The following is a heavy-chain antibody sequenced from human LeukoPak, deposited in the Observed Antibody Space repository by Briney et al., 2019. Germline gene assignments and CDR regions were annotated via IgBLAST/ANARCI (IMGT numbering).Heavy chain of an antibody. Sequence: GASVKVSCKASGYTFTSYYMHWVRQAPGQGLEWMGISNPSGGRTSYAQKFQGRVTMTRDMPTSTVYMELSSLRSEDTAVYYCARGDRATVTLYWGQGTLVTVSS. CDR1: GYTFTSYY. J-gene: IGHJ4*02. CDR2: SNPSGGRT. D-gene: IGHD4-17*01. V-gene: IGHV1-46*01. CDR3: ARGDRATVTLY.